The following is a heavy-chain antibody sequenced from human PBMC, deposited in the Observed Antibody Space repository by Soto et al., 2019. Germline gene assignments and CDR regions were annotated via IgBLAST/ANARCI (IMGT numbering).Heavy chain of an antibody. V-gene: IGHV1-46*01. J-gene: IGHJ4*02. CDR3: ARDLDVTTVATSFDS. CDR2: INPSGRTT. D-gene: IGHD4-17*01. CDR1: GFTFSKCY. Sequence: RASVQVSCKTSGFTFSKCYMHCLRQVPGQGLEWVGVINPSGRTTSYAQKFLGRVTVTRDASTATAYLELNSLRSGDTAVYYCARDLDVTTVATSFDSWGQGTLVTVSS.